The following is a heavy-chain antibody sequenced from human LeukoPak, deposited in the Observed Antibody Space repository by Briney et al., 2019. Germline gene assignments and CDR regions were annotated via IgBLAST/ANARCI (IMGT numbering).Heavy chain of an antibody. Sequence: PSETLSLTCTVSGGSISSSSYYWGWIRQPPGRGLEWIGSIYYSGSTYYNPSLKSRVTISVDTSKNQFSLKLSSVTAADTAVYYCARQYYDILTGYRKPANYWGQGTLVTVSS. D-gene: IGHD3-9*01. V-gene: IGHV4-39*01. CDR2: IYYSGST. CDR3: ARQYYDILTGYRKPANY. CDR1: GGSISSSSYY. J-gene: IGHJ4*02.